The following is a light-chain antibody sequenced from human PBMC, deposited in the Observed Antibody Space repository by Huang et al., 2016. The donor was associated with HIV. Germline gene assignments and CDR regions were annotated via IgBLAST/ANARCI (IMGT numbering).Light chain of an antibody. CDR1: QNIDNY. V-gene: IGKV1-33*01. CDR2: DAS. Sequence: DIQMTQSPSSLSASVGDRVTITCQASQNIDNYLNCYQKKPGKAPKLLIYDASNLETGVPSRFSGSGSGTYFTFTITNLQPEDFATYYCQQYENVPTTFGQGTRLEIK. J-gene: IGKJ5*01. CDR3: QQYENVPTT.